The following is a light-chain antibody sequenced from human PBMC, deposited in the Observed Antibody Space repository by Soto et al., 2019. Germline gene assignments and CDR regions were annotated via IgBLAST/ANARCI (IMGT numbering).Light chain of an antibody. J-gene: IGKJ5*01. V-gene: IGKV3-20*01. Sequence: EIVLKQSPGTLSLSPGERATLSCRASQSVSSSYLAWYQQKPGQPPRLLIYGASSRATGIPDRFSGSGSGTDFTLTITRLEPEDFAVFYCQQYGSSEIIFGQGRRPEIK. CDR1: QSVSSSY. CDR2: GAS. CDR3: QQYGSSEII.